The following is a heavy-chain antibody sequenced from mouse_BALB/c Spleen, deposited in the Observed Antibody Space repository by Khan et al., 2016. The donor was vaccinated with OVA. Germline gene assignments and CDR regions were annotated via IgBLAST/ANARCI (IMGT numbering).Heavy chain of an antibody. CDR1: GFSLTAYG. J-gene: IGHJ4*01. CDR2: IWGYGSP. Sequence: QVQLKQSGPGLVAPSQSLSITCTAPGFSLTAYGVNWVRQPPGKVLEWLGLIWGYGSPIYNSALKSRLSISKDNSKSQVFLKMNSLHTDDTARYYCAREIYYDYAYYYAMDYWGQGTSVTVSS. D-gene: IGHD2-4*01. V-gene: IGHV2-6-7*01. CDR3: AREIYYDYAYYYAMDY.